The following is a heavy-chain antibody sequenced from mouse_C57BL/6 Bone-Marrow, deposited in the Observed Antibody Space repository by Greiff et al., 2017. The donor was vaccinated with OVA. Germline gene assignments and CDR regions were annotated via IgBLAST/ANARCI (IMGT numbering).Heavy chain of an antibody. J-gene: IGHJ3*01. D-gene: IGHD2-5*01. CDR1: GYTFTEYT. Sequence: QVQLQQSGAELVKPGASVKLSCKASGYTFTEYTIHWVKQRSGQGLEWIGWFYPGSGSIKYNEKFKDKATLTADKSSSTVYMVLSRLTAEDAAVYFCARHEEGAYSNYEFAYWGQGTLVTVSA. CDR2: FYPGSGSI. CDR3: ARHEEGAYSNYEFAY. V-gene: IGHV1-62-2*01.